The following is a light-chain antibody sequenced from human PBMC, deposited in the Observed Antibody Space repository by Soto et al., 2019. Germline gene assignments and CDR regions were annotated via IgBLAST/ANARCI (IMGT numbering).Light chain of an antibody. CDR1: QSVSSSY. CDR3: QQYGSSPRT. Sequence: EIVLTQSPGTLSLSPGETATLSCRASQSVSSSYLAWYQQKPGQAPRLLIYGASSRATGIPDRFSGSGSGTDFILTISRLEPEDFAVYYCQQYGSSPRTFGQGTKVDIK. V-gene: IGKV3-20*01. CDR2: GAS. J-gene: IGKJ1*01.